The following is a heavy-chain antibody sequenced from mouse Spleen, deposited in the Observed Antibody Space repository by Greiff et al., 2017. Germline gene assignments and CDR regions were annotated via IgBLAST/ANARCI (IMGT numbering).Heavy chain of an antibody. J-gene: IGHJ3*01. CDR1: GYTFTGYW. CDR2: ILPGSGST. V-gene: IGHV1-9*01. D-gene: IGHD2-3*01. CDR3: ARFYGYYGEFAY. Sequence: VQLQQSGAELMKPGASVKLSCKATGYTFTGYWIEWVKQRPGHGLEWIGEILPGSGSTNYNEKFKGKATFTADTSSNTAYMQLISLTTEDSAICYCARFYGYYGEFAYWGQGTLVTVSA.